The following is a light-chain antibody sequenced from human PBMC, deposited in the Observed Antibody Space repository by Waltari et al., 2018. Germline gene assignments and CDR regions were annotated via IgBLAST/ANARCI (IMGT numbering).Light chain of an antibody. CDR2: DVN. Sequence: QSALTQPRSVSGSPGQSVTLPCTGTSSDVGAYDFVPWYQHPPDKAPKLIIYDVNKRPSGVPDRFSGSKSDNTASLTISGLQAEDEADYYCCSYAGTYINYVFGSGTTVTVL. V-gene: IGLV2-11*01. CDR3: CSYAGTYINYV. CDR1: SSDVGAYDF. J-gene: IGLJ1*01.